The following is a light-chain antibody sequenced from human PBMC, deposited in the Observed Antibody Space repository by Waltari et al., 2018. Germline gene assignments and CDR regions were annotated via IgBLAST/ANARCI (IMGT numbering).Light chain of an antibody. Sequence: ETVVTQSPATLSVSPGERAPLSGRASQGISTNLAWYQQKPGQAPRLLIYGTINRAPGVPARFSGSGSGTEFTLTISVLQSEDFAVYYCQQYNDWPLTFGGGTKVDIK. CDR2: GTI. CDR3: QQYNDWPLT. J-gene: IGKJ4*01. CDR1: QGISTN. V-gene: IGKV3D-15*03.